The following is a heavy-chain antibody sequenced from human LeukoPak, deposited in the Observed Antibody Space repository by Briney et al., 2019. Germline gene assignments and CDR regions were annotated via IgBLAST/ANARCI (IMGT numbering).Heavy chain of an antibody. Sequence: GGSLRLSCAASGFTFSSYGMHWVRQAPGKGLEWVAVITYDGSNKYYADSVKGRFTISRDNSKNTLYLQMNSLRAADTAVYYCAKDAQGGSLDYWGQGTLVTVSS. V-gene: IGHV3-30*18. CDR2: ITYDGSNK. CDR1: GFTFSSYG. CDR3: AKDAQGGSLDY. D-gene: IGHD3-16*01. J-gene: IGHJ4*02.